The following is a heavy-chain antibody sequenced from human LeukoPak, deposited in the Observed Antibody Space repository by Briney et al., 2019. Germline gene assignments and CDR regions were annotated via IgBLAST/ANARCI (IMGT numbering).Heavy chain of an antibody. D-gene: IGHD1-26*01. V-gene: IGHV3-9*01. CDR2: IPWNSGII. CDR3: ARHRGPTWDSSSFEY. CDR1: GFTYDDYA. Sequence: GRSLRLSCAGSGFTYDDYAMHWVRQAPGKGLEWVSGIPWNSGIIGYADSVRGRFTIPRDNAENSLFLQMNSLRAEDTALYYCARHRGPTWDSSSFEYWGQGTLVTVSS. J-gene: IGHJ4*02.